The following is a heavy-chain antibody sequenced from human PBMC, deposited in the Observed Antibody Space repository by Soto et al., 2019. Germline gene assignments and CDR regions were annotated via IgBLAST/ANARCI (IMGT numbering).Heavy chain of an antibody. CDR1: GYTFTSYA. Sequence: ASVKVSCKASGYTFTSYAMHWVRQAPGQRLEWMGWINAGNGNTKYSQKFQGRVTMTEDTSTDTAYMELSSLRSEDTAVYYCATGRITMIVVVTPFDYWGQGTLVTVSP. CDR2: INAGNGNT. J-gene: IGHJ4*02. D-gene: IGHD3-22*01. CDR3: ATGRITMIVVVTPFDY. V-gene: IGHV1-3*01.